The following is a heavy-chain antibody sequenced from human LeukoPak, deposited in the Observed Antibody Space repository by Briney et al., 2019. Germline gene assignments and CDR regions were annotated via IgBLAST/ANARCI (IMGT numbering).Heavy chain of an antibody. CDR2: ISNDSVDK. Sequence: GGSLRLSCVGSGFRFSDYYMSWIRQAPGKGLEWVSYISNDSVDKYYVDSVRGRFTISRDNAKKSMYLQMSGLRVEDTAVYYCAGRDWVSGAVRAFDIWGQGTMVTVS. D-gene: IGHD3-3*01. J-gene: IGHJ3*02. V-gene: IGHV3-11*04. CDR3: AGRDWVSGAVRAFDI. CDR1: GFRFSDYY.